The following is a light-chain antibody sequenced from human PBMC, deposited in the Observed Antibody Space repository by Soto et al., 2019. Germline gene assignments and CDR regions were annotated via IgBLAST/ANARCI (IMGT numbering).Light chain of an antibody. CDR3: MQGTHWPIT. J-gene: IGKJ5*01. CDR2: KVS. V-gene: IGKV2-30*01. CDR1: QSLVYSDGNTY. Sequence: DVVMTQSPLSLPVTLGQPASISCRSSQSLVYSDGNTYLNWLQQRPGQSPRRLIYKVSNRDSGVPDRCSGSGSGTDFTLKISRVEAEDVGVYYCMQGTHWPITFGQGTRLEIK.